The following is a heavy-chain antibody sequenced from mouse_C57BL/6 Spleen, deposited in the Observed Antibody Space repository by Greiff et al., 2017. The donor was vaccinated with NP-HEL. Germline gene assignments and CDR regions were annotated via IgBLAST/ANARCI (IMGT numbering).Heavy chain of an antibody. CDR3: ARLGGSSYLWYFDV. Sequence: VQLQQPGTELVKPGASVKLSCKASGYTFTSYWMHWVKQRPGQGLEWIGNINPSNGGTNYNEKFKSKATLTVDKSSSTAYMQLSSLTSEDSAVYYCARLGGSSYLWYFDVWGTGTTVTVSS. CDR1: GYTFTSYW. D-gene: IGHD1-1*01. J-gene: IGHJ1*03. V-gene: IGHV1-53*01. CDR2: INPSNGGT.